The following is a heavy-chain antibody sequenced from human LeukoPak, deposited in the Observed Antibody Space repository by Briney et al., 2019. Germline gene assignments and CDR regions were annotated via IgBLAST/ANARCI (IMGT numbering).Heavy chain of an antibody. Sequence: GPLRLSCAASGFTFNYAWMSWVRQVPGKGLEWVGQTVSEIDGGTTDYAAPVKGRFTISRDNSKNSLSLHMSSLRVEDTALYFCAKEEFWRFDFWGQGTLVTVS. CDR2: TVSEIDGGTT. J-gene: IGHJ4*02. D-gene: IGHD1-1*01. V-gene: IGHV3-15*04. CDR3: AKEEFWRFDF. CDR1: GFTFNYAW.